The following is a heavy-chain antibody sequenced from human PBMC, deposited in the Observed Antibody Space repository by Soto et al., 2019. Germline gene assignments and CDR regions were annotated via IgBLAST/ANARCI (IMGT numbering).Heavy chain of an antibody. Sequence: PGESLKISCQGSGYSFTSYWISWVRQMPGKGLEWMGRIDPSDSYTNYSPSFQGHVTISADKSISTAYLQWSSLKASDTAMYYCASTHYYDSSGYPNGAFDIWGQGTMVTVSS. J-gene: IGHJ3*02. CDR2: IDPSDSYT. V-gene: IGHV5-10-1*01. D-gene: IGHD3-22*01. CDR1: GYSFTSYW. CDR3: ASTHYYDSSGYPNGAFDI.